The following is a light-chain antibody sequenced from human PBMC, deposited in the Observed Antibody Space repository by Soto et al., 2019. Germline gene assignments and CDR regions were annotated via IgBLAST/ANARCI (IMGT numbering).Light chain of an antibody. CDR1: QSVSSN. J-gene: IGKJ1*01. Sequence: EIVMKQSPATLSVSPGERATLSCRASQSVSSNLAWYQQKPGQAPRLLIYGASTRATGITARFSGSGSGTDFTLTISSLQSEDVAVYYCQQYNNWPWTFGQGTKVEIK. CDR2: GAS. CDR3: QQYNNWPWT. V-gene: IGKV3-15*01.